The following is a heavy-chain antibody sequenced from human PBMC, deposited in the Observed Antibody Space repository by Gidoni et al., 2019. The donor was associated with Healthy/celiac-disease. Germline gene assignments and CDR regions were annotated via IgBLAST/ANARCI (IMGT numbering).Heavy chain of an antibody. V-gene: IGHV3-9*01. CDR3: AKDPDSSGVFDY. CDR2: IRWNSGSI. Sequence: EVQLVESGGGLVQPGRSLRPSCAASGFTFDDYAMHWVWQAPGKGLEWVSGIRWNSGSIGYADSVKGRFTISRDNAKNSLYVQMNSLRAEDTALYYCAKDPDSSGVFDYWGQGTLVTVSS. D-gene: IGHD6-19*01. J-gene: IGHJ4*02. CDR1: GFTFDDYA.